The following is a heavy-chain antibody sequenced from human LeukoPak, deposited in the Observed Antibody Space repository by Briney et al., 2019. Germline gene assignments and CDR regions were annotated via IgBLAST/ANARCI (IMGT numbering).Heavy chain of an antibody. Sequence: PGGSLRLSCAATEFTFSNYGMHWVRQAPGKGLEWVAVVASDGKDKRYADSVKGRFTISRDNSKNTLYLQMSSLRAEDTALYYCAKDSRRGPATYHLDYWGQGTLVTVFS. D-gene: IGHD1-14*01. V-gene: IGHV3-30*18. CDR3: AKDSRRGPATYHLDY. CDR1: EFTFSNYG. J-gene: IGHJ4*02. CDR2: VASDGKDK.